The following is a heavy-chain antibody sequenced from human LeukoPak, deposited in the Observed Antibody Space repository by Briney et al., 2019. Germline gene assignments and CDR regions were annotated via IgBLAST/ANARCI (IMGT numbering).Heavy chain of an antibody. D-gene: IGHD6-6*01. CDR3: ARDRTYSSSSVDY. CDR1: GFTFSSYA. V-gene: IGHV3-23*01. Sequence: GGSLRLSCAASGFTFSSYAMSWVRQAPGKGLEWVSAISGGGGSTYYADSVKGRFTISRDNSKNTLYLQMNSLRAEDTAVHYCARDRTYSSSSVDYWGQGTLVTVSS. CDR2: ISGGGGST. J-gene: IGHJ4*02.